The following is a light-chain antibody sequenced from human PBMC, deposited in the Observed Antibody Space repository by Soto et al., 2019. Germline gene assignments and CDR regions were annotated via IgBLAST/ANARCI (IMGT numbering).Light chain of an antibody. CDR2: GNN. CDR3: QSYDSSLTGV. Sequence: QAVVTQPPSMSGAPGQRVTISCTGSSSNIGAGYDVHWYRQLPGTPPQLLIYGNNNRPSGLPYRNSASKSGASASLAISALQAEDEADYYCQSYDSSLTGVFGGGTKVAVL. CDR1: SSNIGAGYD. J-gene: IGLJ2*01. V-gene: IGLV1-40*03.